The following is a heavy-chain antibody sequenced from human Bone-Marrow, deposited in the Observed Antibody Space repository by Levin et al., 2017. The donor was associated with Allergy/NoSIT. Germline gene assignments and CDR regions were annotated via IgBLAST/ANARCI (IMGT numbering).Heavy chain of an antibody. CDR3: AREVEMATIFDY. CDR2: ISSSGSTI. D-gene: IGHD5-24*01. Sequence: GGSLRLSCAASGFTFSSYEMNWVRQAPGKGLEWVSYISSSGSTIYYADSVKGRFTISRDNAKNSLYLQMNSLRAEDTAVYYCAREVEMATIFDYWGQGTLVTVSS. J-gene: IGHJ4*02. V-gene: IGHV3-48*03. CDR1: GFTFSSYE.